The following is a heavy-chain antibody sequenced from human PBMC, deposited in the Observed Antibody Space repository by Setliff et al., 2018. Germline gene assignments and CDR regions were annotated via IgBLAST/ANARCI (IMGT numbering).Heavy chain of an antibody. CDR1: GFIFRDYT. D-gene: IGHD1-1*01. CDR2: VIQGGSG. Sequence: GGSLRLSCAASGFIFRDYTMVWVRQAPGKGLEWVAGVIQGGSGVYADSVKGRSTISRDNSRNTFFLQMNNLRAEDTATYYCEAAMEEISSYFYMDVWGKGTTVTVSS. J-gene: IGHJ6*03. V-gene: IGHV3-23*03. CDR3: EAAMEEISSYFYMDV.